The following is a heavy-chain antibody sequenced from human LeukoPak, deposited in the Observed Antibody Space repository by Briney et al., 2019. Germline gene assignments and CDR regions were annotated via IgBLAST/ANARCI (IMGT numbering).Heavy chain of an antibody. D-gene: IGHD1-26*01. J-gene: IGHJ4*02. CDR2: IYYSGST. V-gene: IGHV4-59*12. Sequence: PSETLSLTCTVSGGSISSYHWSWIRQPPGKGLEWIGYIYYSGSTNYNPSLKSRVTISVDTSKNQFSLKLSSVTAADTAVYYCARDASSPIVGATGGFDYWGQGTLVTVSS. CDR1: GGSISSYH. CDR3: ARDASSPIVGATGGFDY.